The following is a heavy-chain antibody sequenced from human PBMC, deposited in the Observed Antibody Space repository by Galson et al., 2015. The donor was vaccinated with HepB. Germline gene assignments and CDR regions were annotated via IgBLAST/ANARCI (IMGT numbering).Heavy chain of an antibody. CDR1: GFTFGDYG. J-gene: IGHJ4*02. CDR3: ARGGHSRGWDFDS. CDR2: INWNDGST. V-gene: IGHV3-20*01. D-gene: IGHD6-19*01. Sequence: SLRLSCAASGFTFGDYGMNWVRQVPGEGLEWVSGINWNDGSTGYADSVKGRFTISRDNAKNSLYLQMNSLRAEDTALYHCARGGHSRGWDFDSWAQGPPLTASP.